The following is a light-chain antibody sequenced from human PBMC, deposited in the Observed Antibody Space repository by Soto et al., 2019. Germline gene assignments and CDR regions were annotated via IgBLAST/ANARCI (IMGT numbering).Light chain of an antibody. V-gene: IGLV2-18*01. J-gene: IGLJ3*02. CDR2: EVS. Sequence: QSVLTQPPSVSGSPGQSVTISCTGTSSDVGSYNRVSWYQQPPGTAPKLMIYEVSNRPSGVTDRFSGSKSGNTASLTISGLQDEDAADYYCSLYTSSSTVFGGGTKLTVL. CDR1: SSDVGSYNR. CDR3: SLYTSSSTV.